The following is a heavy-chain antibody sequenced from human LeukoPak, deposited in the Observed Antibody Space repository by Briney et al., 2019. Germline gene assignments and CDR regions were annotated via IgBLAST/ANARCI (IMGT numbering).Heavy chain of an antibody. CDR3: ARDGTAIAAAGTFDY. J-gene: IGHJ4*02. Sequence: GGSLRLSCAASGFTFSSYSMYWVRQAPGKGLEWVSAISSSSSYIYYADSVKGRFTISRDNAKNSLYLQMNSLRAEDTAVYYCARDGTAIAAAGTFDYWGQGTLVTVSS. CDR1: GFTFSSYS. V-gene: IGHV3-21*01. CDR2: ISSSSSYI. D-gene: IGHD6-13*01.